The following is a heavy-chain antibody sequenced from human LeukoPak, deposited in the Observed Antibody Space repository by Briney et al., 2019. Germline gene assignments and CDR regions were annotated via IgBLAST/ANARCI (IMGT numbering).Heavy chain of an antibody. CDR3: ARFLEWLPHYYYYYGMDV. CDR2: MNPNSGNT. Sequence: ASVKVSCKASGYTFTSYDINWVRQATGQGLEWMGWMNPNSGNTGYAQKFQGRVTMTRNTSISTAYMELSSLRSEDTAVYYCARFLEWLPHYYYYYGMDVWGQGTTVTVSS. V-gene: IGHV1-8*01. CDR1: GYTFTSYD. D-gene: IGHD3-3*01. J-gene: IGHJ6*02.